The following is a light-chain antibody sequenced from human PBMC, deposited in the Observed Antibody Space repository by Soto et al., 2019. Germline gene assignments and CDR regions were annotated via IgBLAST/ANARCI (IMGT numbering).Light chain of an antibody. CDR2: GAS. J-gene: IGKJ1*01. Sequence: EIVLTQSPGTLSLSPGEISTLPCRSSQSVSSSYLAWYQQKPGQAPRLLIYGASSRATGIPDRFSGSGSGTDFTLTISRLEPEDFAVYYCQQYGSSPVTFGQGTKVDIK. V-gene: IGKV3-20*01. CDR3: QQYGSSPVT. CDR1: QSVSSSY.